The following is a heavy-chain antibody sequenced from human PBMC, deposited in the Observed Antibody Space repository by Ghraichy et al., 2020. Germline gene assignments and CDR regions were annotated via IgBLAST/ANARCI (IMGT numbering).Heavy chain of an antibody. CDR2: INHSGST. D-gene: IGHD3-3*01. CDR1: GGSFSGYY. V-gene: IGHV4-34*01. CDR3: ARGRPITIFGVVRKSAAADY. J-gene: IGHJ4*02. Sequence: SQTLPLTCAVYGGSFSGYYWSWIRQPPGKGLEWIGEINHSGSTNYNPSLKSRVTISVDTSKNQFSLKLSSVTAADTAVYYCARGRPITIFGVVRKSAAADYWGQGTLVTVSS.